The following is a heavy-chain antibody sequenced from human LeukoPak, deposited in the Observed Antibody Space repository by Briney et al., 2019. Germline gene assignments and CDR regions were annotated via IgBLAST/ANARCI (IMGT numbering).Heavy chain of an antibody. CDR2: INPNSGGT. CDR3: ARARYCTGGSCSYADY. D-gene: IGHD2-15*01. V-gene: IGHV1-2*02. CDR1: GYTFIAYY. J-gene: IGHJ4*02. Sequence: GASVKVSCKASGYTFIAYYMHWARQAPGQGLEWMGWINPNSGGTNYAQKFQGRVTMTSDTSISPAYMELSRLSSDDTAVYYCARARYCTGGSCSYADYWGQGTLVTVSS.